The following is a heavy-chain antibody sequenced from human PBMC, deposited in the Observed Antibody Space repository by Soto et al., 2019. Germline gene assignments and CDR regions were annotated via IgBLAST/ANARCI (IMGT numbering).Heavy chain of an antibody. V-gene: IGHV4-34*01. CDR3: ARVDHRGYFSVLTDF. D-gene: IGHD3-10*02. J-gene: IGHJ4*02. CDR1: GGSFSAYY. Sequence: SETLSLTCAVYGGSFSAYYWSWIRQPPGKGLEWIGEINHSGGTSYNPSLKSRVTISADTSRNQFSLSLSSLTAADTAVYYCARVDHRGYFSVLTDFWGQGILVTVYS. CDR2: INHSGGT.